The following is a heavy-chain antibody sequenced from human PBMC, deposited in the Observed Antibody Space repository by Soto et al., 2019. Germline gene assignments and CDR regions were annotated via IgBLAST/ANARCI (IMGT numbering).Heavy chain of an antibody. CDR1: GFTFSSYG. J-gene: IGHJ4*02. CDR3: AKDLAYGDFTNYFDY. D-gene: IGHD4-17*01. CDR2: ISYDGSNK. V-gene: IGHV3-30*18. Sequence: RRLSCAASGFTFSSYGMHWVRQAPGKGLEWVAVISYDGSNKYYADSVKGRFTISRDNSKDTLYLQMNSLRTEDTALYYCAKDLAYGDFTNYFDYWGQGTLVTVSS.